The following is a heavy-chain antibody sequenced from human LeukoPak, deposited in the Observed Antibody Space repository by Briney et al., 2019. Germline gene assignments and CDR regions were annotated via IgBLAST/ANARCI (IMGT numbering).Heavy chain of an antibody. D-gene: IGHD3-16*02. V-gene: IGHV4-34*01. J-gene: IGHJ4*02. CDR3: ARVRGYDYVWGSYRLSPLDY. CDR2: INHSGST. Sequence: SETLSLTCAVYGGSFSGYYWSWIRQPPGKGLEWIGEINHSGSTNYTPSLKSRVTISVDTSKNKFSLKLSSVTAADTAVYYCARVRGYDYVWGSYRLSPLDYWGQGTLVTVSS. CDR1: GGSFSGYY.